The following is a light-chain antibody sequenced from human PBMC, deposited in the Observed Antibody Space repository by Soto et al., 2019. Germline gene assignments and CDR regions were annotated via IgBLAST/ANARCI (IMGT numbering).Light chain of an antibody. CDR1: QSISSY. J-gene: IGKJ1*01. CDR2: AAS. CDR3: QQSYSSPPT. V-gene: IGKV1-39*01. Sequence: DIQMTQSPSSLFASVGDRVTVTFWASQSISSYLNWYQQKPGKAPKLLIFAASSLQSGVPSRFSGSRSGPDFTLTISSLQPEDFATYYCQQSYSSPPTFGQGTKVDIK.